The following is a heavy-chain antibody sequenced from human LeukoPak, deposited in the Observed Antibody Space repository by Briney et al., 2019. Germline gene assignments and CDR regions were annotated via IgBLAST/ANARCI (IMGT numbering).Heavy chain of an antibody. V-gene: IGHV6-1*01. Sequence: SQTFSLTCGISGDSVSSNSVTWNWIRQSPSGGLEWLGRTYYRSTWYNDYAVSVRGRITVNPDTSKNQFSLHLNSVTPEDTAVYYCARRLTQYDCFDPWGQGILVTVSS. D-gene: IGHD2-2*01. CDR3: ARRLTQYDCFDP. CDR2: TYYRSTWYN. J-gene: IGHJ5*02. CDR1: GDSVSSNSVT.